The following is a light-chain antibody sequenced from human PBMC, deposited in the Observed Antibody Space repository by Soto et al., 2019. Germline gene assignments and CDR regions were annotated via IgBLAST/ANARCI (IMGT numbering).Light chain of an antibody. Sequence: DIQMTQSPSTLSASVGDRFTITCRASQSISSWLAWYQQKPGKAPKLLIYDASSLESGVPSRFSGSGSGTEFTLTISSLQPDDFATYYCQQYNSYSSRTFGQGTKVDIK. CDR1: QSISSW. CDR2: DAS. CDR3: QQYNSYSSRT. V-gene: IGKV1-5*01. J-gene: IGKJ1*01.